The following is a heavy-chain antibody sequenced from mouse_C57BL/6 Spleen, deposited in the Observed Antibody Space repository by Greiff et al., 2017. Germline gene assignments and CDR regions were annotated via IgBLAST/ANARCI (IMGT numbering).Heavy chain of an antibody. V-gene: IGHV1-9*01. D-gene: IGHD2-4*01. Sequence: VQLQQSGAELMKPGASVKLSCKATGYTFTGYWIEWVKQRPGHGLEWIGEILPGSGSTNYNEKFKGKATFTADTSSNTAYMQLSSLTTEDAAIYYCARKGESDYDFDYFDYWGQGTTLTVSS. CDR1: GYTFTGYW. CDR3: ARKGESDYDFDYFDY. J-gene: IGHJ2*01. CDR2: ILPGSGST.